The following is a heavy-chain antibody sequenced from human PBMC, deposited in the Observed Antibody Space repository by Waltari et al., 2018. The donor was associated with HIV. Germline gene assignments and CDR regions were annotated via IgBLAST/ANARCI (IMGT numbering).Heavy chain of an antibody. CDR2: ISGYNANT. V-gene: IGHV1-18*01. CDR3: ARGLGGSYYYGVDV. Sequence: QVHLVQSGAEVKMPGASVRVSCPASGYIFTKHGVSWVRQAPGQGLEWLRWISGYNANTNYAQRLQGRVTLTTDTSTSTAYMELRSLRSDDTAVYYCARGLGGSYYYGVDVWGQGTTVTVS. J-gene: IGHJ6*02. CDR1: GYIFTKHG.